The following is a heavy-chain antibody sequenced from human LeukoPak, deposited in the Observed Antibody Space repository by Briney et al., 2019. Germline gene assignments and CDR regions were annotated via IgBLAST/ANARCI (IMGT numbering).Heavy chain of an antibody. Sequence: ASVKVSCKASGGTFSSYAISWVRQAPGQGLGWMGWISAYNGNTNYAQKLQGRVTMTTDTSTSTAYMELRSLRSDDTAVYYCARDMWELLGYNWFDPWGQGTLVTVSS. CDR1: GGTFSSYA. D-gene: IGHD1-26*01. CDR2: ISAYNGNT. V-gene: IGHV1-18*01. CDR3: ARDMWELLGYNWFDP. J-gene: IGHJ5*02.